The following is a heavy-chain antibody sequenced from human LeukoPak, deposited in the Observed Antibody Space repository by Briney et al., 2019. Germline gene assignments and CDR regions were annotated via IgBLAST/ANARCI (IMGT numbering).Heavy chain of an antibody. J-gene: IGHJ4*02. CDR1: GFTFSAYG. CDR3: AKAGSGWYAPY. V-gene: IGHV3-30*02. D-gene: IGHD6-19*01. Sequence: GGSLRLSCAASGFTFSAYGMQWVRQAPGKGLEWVAFVRYNGNDKYYADSVKGRFTISRDNSKNTVYLQMNTLRAEDTAVYYCAKAGSGWYAPYWGQGTLVTVSS. CDR2: VRYNGNDK.